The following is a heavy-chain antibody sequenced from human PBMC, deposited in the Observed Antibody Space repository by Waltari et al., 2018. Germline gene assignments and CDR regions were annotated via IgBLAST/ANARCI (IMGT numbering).Heavy chain of an antibody. Sequence: QVRLQPWGAGLLKPSETLSRTCAVYGGSFSGYYWSWIRQPPGKGLEWIGEISHSGSTDYIPSLKSRVTVSVDTCENQFSLMLSSVTAADTAVYYCARGQGSNYWVQVTLVTVAS. V-gene: IGHV4-34*01. CDR2: ISHSGST. CDR1: GGSFSGYY. CDR3: ARGQGSNY. J-gene: IGHJ4*02.